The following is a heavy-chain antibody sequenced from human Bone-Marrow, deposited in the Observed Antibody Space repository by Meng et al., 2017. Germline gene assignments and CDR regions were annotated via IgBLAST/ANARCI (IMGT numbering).Heavy chain of an antibody. V-gene: IGHV4-61*02. D-gene: IGHD2-2*01. CDR3: ARDIVVVPAANNYYYYGMDV. CDR2: IYTSGST. CDR1: GGSISSGSYY. J-gene: IGHJ6*02. Sequence: SETLSLTCTASGGSISSGSYYWSWIRQPAGKGLEWIGRIYTSGSTNYNPSLKSRVTISVDTSKNQFSLKLSSVTAADTAVYYCARDIVVVPAANNYYYYGMDVWGQGTTVTVSS.